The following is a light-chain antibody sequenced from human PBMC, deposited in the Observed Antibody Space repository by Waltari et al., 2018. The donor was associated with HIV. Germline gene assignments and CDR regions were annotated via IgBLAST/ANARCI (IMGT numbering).Light chain of an antibody. V-gene: IGLV1-40*01. J-gene: IGLJ1*01. CDR2: GNN. CDR3: QSYDSSLSGSEV. CDR1: SPNTGAGYD. Sequence: SVLTQPPSLSGPPGHPAPIPPTRSSPNTGAGYDFTCSHQLPGTAPKLLIYGNNNRPSGVPDRFSGSKSGASASLAITRLQAEDEADYYCQSYDSSLSGSEVFGTGTKVTVL.